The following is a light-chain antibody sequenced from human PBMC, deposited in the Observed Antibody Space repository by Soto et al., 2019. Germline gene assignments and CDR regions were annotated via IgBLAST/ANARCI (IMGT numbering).Light chain of an antibody. J-gene: IGKJ2*01. CDR3: QQYGGSPPST. Sequence: VLTQSPGTLSLSPGERATISCRASQSINSSYLAWYQHKPGQAPRLLFYGASSRATGIPHRFSGSASGTDFTLTISRLEPEDCGVYYCQQYGGSPPSTFGQGTRLEIK. CDR1: QSINSSY. CDR2: GAS. V-gene: IGKV3-20*01.